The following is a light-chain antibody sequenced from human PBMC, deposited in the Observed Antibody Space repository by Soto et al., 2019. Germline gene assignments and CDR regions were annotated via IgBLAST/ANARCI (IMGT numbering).Light chain of an antibody. V-gene: IGLV2-14*01. J-gene: IGLJ1*01. CDR3: SSYTSSTGV. Sequence: QSVLPQPASVSGSPGQSITISCTGTSSDVGGYNYVSWYQQHPGKAPKLMIYDVSNRPSGVSNRFSGSNSGNTASLTISGLQAEDEADYYCSSYTSSTGVFGTGTKVTVL. CDR2: DVS. CDR1: SSDVGGYNY.